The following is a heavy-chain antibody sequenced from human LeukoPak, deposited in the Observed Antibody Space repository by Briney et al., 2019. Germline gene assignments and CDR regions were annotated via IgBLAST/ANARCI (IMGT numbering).Heavy chain of an antibody. J-gene: IGHJ4*02. Sequence: GGSLRLSCAASAFTFSDYYMTWIRQAPGKGLEWVSYISISGTTIYYADSVKGRFTISRDNAKNSLYLQMNGLRAEDTAVYYCASWTETTMDPFDYWGQGTLVTVSP. CDR2: ISISGTTI. D-gene: IGHD3-10*01. CDR1: AFTFSDYY. CDR3: ASWTETTMDPFDY. V-gene: IGHV3-11*04.